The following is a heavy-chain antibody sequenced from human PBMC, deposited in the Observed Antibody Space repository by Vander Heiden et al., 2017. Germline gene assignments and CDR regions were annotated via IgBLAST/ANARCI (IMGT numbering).Heavy chain of an antibody. Sequence: HVQLQQWVAGLLKPSETLSLSCAVYVGSFNGYSWNWIRQSPGQGLEWIGRIDHSGNTNYNPSLRSRVTILGDSSKNQFSLRLTSVTAADTAVYYCARGDRQKKNDAFDIWGQGTLVTVSS. CDR3: ARGDRQKKNDAFDI. D-gene: IGHD3-22*01. CDR1: VGSFNGYS. V-gene: IGHV4-34*01. CDR2: IDHSGNT. J-gene: IGHJ3*02.